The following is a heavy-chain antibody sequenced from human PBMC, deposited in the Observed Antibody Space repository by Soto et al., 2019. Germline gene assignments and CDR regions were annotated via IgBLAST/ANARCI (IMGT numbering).Heavy chain of an antibody. CDR3: ARLVDGYPGY. J-gene: IGHJ4*02. D-gene: IGHD5-12*01. CDR2: IFPGDSDT. CDR1: GYTFTSQW. Sequence: PGESLKISCKASGYTFTSQWIGWVRQKSGIGLEWMGPIFPGDSDTRYSPSFQGQVTISADKSISTAFLQWSSLEASDTAMYYCARLVDGYPGYWGQGTLVTVSS. V-gene: IGHV5-51*01.